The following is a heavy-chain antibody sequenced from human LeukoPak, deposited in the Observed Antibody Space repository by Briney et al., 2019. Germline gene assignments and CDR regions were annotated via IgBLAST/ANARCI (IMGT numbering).Heavy chain of an antibody. CDR3: ARYRVDRARGVDV. V-gene: IGHV4-39*07. CDR2: IYYSGDT. J-gene: IGHJ6*04. CDR1: GVSVSSSSFY. Sequence: PSETLSLTCTVSGVSVSSSSFYWGWIRQPPGRGLEWIGSIYYSGDTYYNPSLKSRVTISVDTSKNQFSLKLTSVTAADTAVYYCARYRVDRARGVDVWGKGTTVTVSS. D-gene: IGHD5/OR15-5a*01.